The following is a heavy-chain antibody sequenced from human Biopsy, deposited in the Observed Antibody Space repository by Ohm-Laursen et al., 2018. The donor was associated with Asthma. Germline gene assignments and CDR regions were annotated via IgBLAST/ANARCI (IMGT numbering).Heavy chain of an antibody. J-gene: IGHJ4*02. V-gene: IGHV1-24*01. CDR2: HDHEEGGT. Sequence: ASVKVSCKISGYSLTDLSMHWVRQAPGQGLEWMGGHDHEEGGTVSARRFQGRVTMTEDTSTDTAYMELSSLSSDDTAVYYCASDFPKDYARYNFQFWGQGTPVTVSS. CDR3: ASDFPKDYARYNFQF. CDR1: GYSLTDLS. D-gene: IGHD4-17*01.